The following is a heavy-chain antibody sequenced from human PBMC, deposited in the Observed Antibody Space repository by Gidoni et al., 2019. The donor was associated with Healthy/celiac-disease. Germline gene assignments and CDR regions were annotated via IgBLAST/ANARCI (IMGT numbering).Heavy chain of an antibody. D-gene: IGHD4-17*01. Sequence: QVQLVQSGAEVKKPGASVNVSCKVSGSTLTELPMHWVRQAPGKGLEWMGGCDPEDGETIYAQKFQGRVTMTEDTSTDTAYMELSSLRSEDTAVYYCATVPPARPTVTSHYWGQGTLVTVSS. V-gene: IGHV1-24*01. CDR1: GSTLTELP. J-gene: IGHJ4*02. CDR3: ATVPPARPTVTSHY. CDR2: CDPEDGET.